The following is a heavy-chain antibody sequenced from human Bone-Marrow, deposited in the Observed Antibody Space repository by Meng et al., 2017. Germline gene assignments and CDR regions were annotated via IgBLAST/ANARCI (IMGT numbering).Heavy chain of an antibody. CDR2: MNPNSGNT. CDR3: ARAKPGGLLWFGELPDAFDI. J-gene: IGHJ3*02. CDR1: GYTFTSYD. D-gene: IGHD3-10*01. Sequence: ASVKVSCKASGYTFTSYDINWVRQATGQGLEWMGWMNPNSGNTGYAQKFQGRVTITRNTSISTAYMELSSLRSEDTAVYYCARAKPGGLLWFGELPDAFDIWGQGTMVTVSS. V-gene: IGHV1-8*03.